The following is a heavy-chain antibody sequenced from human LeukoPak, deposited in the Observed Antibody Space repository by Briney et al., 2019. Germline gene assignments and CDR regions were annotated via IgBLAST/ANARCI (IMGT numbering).Heavy chain of an antibody. D-gene: IGHD6-13*01. J-gene: IGHJ6*03. CDR2: INHSGST. CDR3: AREAPSSWYRDYYYYMDV. V-gene: IGHV4-34*01. Sequence: SETLSLTCAAYGGSFSGYYWSWIRQPPGKGLEWIGEINHSGSTNYNPSLKSRVTISVDTSKNQFSLKLSSVTAADTAVYYCAREAPSSWYRDYYYYMDVWGKGTTVTVSS. CDR1: GGSFSGYY.